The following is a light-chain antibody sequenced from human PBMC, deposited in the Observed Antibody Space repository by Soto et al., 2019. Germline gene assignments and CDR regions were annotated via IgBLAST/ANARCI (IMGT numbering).Light chain of an antibody. CDR1: QGINNY. J-gene: IGKJ3*01. V-gene: IGKV1-27*01. Sequence: DIQMTQSPSSLSASVGDRVTMTCRASQGINNYLAWYQQKPGKVPKLLIYAASTLQSGVPSRLSGSGSGIDFTLTFSSLQPEDVATYYCQKYNSVPGTFGPGTKVDIK. CDR3: QKYNSVPGT. CDR2: AAS.